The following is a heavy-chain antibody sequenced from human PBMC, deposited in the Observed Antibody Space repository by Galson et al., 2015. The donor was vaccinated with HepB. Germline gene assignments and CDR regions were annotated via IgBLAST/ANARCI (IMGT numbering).Heavy chain of an antibody. CDR1: GFTFSSYA. CDR3: VRDYGDYVWDY. Sequence: SLRLSCAASGFTFSSYAMHWVRQAPGKGLEYVSAISSNGGSTYYADSVKGRFTISRDNSKNTLYLQMSSLRAEDTAVYYCVRDYGDYVWDYWGQGTLVTVSS. D-gene: IGHD4-17*01. V-gene: IGHV3-64D*06. J-gene: IGHJ4*02. CDR2: ISSNGGST.